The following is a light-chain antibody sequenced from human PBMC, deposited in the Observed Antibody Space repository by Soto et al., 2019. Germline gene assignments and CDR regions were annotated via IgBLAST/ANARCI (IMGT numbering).Light chain of an antibody. J-gene: IGKJ1*01. Sequence: EIVLTQSPGTLSLSPGERATLSCRASQSVSRYLAWYQQKPGQAPRLLIYGASSRATGIPDRFSGSGSGTDFTVTISRLEPEDFAVYYCQQYGSSPWTFGHGTKVEIK. V-gene: IGKV3-20*01. CDR2: GAS. CDR1: QSVSRY. CDR3: QQYGSSPWT.